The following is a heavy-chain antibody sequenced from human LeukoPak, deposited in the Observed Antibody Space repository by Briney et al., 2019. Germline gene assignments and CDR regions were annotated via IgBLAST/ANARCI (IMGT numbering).Heavy chain of an antibody. CDR3: ARLVVSSWYHEVLLGRDY. J-gene: IGHJ4*02. Sequence: SETLSLTCTVSGGSISSRPYCWGWIRQPPGKGLEWLGSFYYSGSTYYEPSLKSRVTISVDTSKNQISLKLSSVTAADTAVYYCARLVVSSWYHEVLLGRDYWGQGTLVIVSS. CDR2: FYYSGST. CDR1: GGSISSRPYC. V-gene: IGHV4-39*01. D-gene: IGHD6-13*01.